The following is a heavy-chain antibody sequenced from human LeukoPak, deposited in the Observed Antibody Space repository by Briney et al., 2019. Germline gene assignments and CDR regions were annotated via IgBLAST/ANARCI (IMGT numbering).Heavy chain of an antibody. CDR2: INHSGST. V-gene: IGHV4-34*01. CDR1: GGSFSGYY. CDR3: ASGDPYSYYGMDV. J-gene: IGHJ6*02. D-gene: IGHD1-26*01. Sequence: KASETLSLTCAVYGGSFSGYYWSWIRQPPGKGLEWIGEINHSGSTNYNPSLKSRVTISVDTSKNQFSLKLSSVTAADTAVYYCASGDPYSYYGMDVWGQGTTVTVSS.